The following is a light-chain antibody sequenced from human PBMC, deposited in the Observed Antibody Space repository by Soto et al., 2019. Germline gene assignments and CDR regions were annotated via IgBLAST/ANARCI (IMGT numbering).Light chain of an antibody. J-gene: IGKJ1*01. CDR2: GAS. CDR1: QSVSSSY. CDR3: HQYGSSPPTWT. V-gene: IGKV3-20*01. Sequence: EIVLTQSPGTLSLSPGERATLSCRASQSVSSSYLAWYQQKPGQAPSLLIYGASSRATGIPDRFSGSGSGTDFTLTISRLDPEYFAVYYCHQYGSSPPTWTFGQGTKGEIK.